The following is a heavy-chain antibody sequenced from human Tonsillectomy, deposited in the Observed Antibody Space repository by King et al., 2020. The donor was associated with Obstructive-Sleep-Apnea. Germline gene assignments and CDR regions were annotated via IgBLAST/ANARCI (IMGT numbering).Heavy chain of an antibody. V-gene: IGHV4-4*02. CDR3: ARVVGSGWFYFDH. CDR1: GYSISSGNW. D-gene: IGHD6-19*01. J-gene: IGHJ4*02. CDR2: IFHTGST. Sequence: VQLVESGPGLVKPSGTLSVTCVVSGYSISSGNWWTWVRQSPGKGLEGIGEIFHTGSTNYNPSLKSRVTISIDKSKSQFSLSLTSVTAADTAVYYCARVVGSGWFYFDHWGQGSPVTVSS.